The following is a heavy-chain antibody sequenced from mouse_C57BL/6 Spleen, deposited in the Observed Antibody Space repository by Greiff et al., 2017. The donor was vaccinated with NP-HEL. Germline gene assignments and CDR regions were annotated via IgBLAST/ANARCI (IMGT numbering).Heavy chain of an antibody. CDR3: ATYYYGSASE. D-gene: IGHD1-1*01. CDR2: ISYDGSN. V-gene: IGHV3-6*01. J-gene: IGHJ3*02. CDR1: GYSITSGYY. Sequence: EVKLLESGPGLVKPSQSLSLTCSVTGYSITSGYYWNWIRQFPGNKLEWMGYISYDGSNNYNPSLKNRISITRDTSKNQFFLKLNSVTTEDTATYYCATYYYGSASEWGQGTLVTVSA.